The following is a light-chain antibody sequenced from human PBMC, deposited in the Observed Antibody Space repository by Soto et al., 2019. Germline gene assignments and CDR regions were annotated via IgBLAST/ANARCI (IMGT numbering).Light chain of an antibody. CDR1: QSVYSSS. Sequence: EVVLTQSPGTLSLSPGERATLSCRASQSVYSSSLAWYQHHPGQAPRLLIYDASSRATGIPDRFSGSGSGTDFTLTISRLEPDDFALYYCQQYGSSPQTFDQGTKVEIK. V-gene: IGKV3-20*01. J-gene: IGKJ1*01. CDR2: DAS. CDR3: QQYGSSPQT.